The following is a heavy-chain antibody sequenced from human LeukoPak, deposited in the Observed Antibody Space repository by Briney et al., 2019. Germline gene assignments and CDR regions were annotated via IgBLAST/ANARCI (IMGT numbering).Heavy chain of an antibody. CDR1: GGSFSGYY. Sequence: SETLSLTCAVYGGSFSGYYWSWIRQPPGHGLEWNGEINHSGSTNTNPTLKSRVTISVDTSKNQFSLNLSSVTAANTAVYYCARRLPYYYDSSGYFDYWGQGTLVTVSS. V-gene: IGHV4-34*01. D-gene: IGHD3-22*01. CDR2: INHSGST. CDR3: ARRLPYYYDSSGYFDY. J-gene: IGHJ4*02.